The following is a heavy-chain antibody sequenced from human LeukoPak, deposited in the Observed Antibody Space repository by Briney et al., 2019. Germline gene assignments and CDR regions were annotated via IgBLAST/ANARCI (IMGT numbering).Heavy chain of an antibody. CDR1: GGSISSYY. CDR3: ARGIVVVPAATKYYYYYMDV. CDR2: IYTSGST. Sequence: SETLSLTCTVSGGSISSYYWSWIRQPAGKGLEWIGRIYTSGSTNYNPSLKSRVTMSVDTSKNQFSLKLSSVTAADTAVYYCARGIVVVPAATKYYYYYMDVWGKGTSVTVSS. V-gene: IGHV4-4*07. D-gene: IGHD2-2*01. J-gene: IGHJ6*03.